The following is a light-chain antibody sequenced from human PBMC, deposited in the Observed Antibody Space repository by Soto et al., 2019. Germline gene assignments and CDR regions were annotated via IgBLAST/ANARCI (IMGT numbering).Light chain of an antibody. CDR1: SSDVGGYIY. Sequence: QSVLTQPRSVSGSPGQSVTISCTGTSSDVGGYIYVSWYQQHPGKATKLIIYDVSKRPSGVPDRFSGSKSGNTASLTISGLQAEDEANYYCCSYAGSYTHVVFGGGTKLTVL. CDR3: CSYAGSYTHVV. V-gene: IGLV2-11*01. J-gene: IGLJ2*01. CDR2: DVS.